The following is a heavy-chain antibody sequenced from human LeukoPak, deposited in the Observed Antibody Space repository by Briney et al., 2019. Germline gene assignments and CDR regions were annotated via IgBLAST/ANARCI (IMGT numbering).Heavy chain of an antibody. CDR1: GFTFSTHS. J-gene: IGHJ4*02. CDR2: SRSYSGDI. CDR3: ARAKDMD. V-gene: IGHV3-21*01. Sequence: PGGSLRLSCRTSGFTFSTHSMNWVRQAPGKGLEWVASSRSYSGDIYYADSVKGRFTISRDNAKNTLYPQMSSLRADDTAIYYCARAKDMDWGQGTLVTVSS.